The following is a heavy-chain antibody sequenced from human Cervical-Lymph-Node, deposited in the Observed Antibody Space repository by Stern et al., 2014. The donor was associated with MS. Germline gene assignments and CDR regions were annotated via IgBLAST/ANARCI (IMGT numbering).Heavy chain of an antibody. CDR3: VRDKGYFDSRGYTYSWFDP. Sequence: VQLVESGGGVVQPGTSLRLSCEASGFTLSNYGMHWVRQAPGKGLEWVAVIWYDGSQRYYADSVKGRFTISRDNSKHTMFLQTNSLRAEDTAVYYCVRDKGYFDSRGYTYSWFDPWGQGTQVTVSS. V-gene: IGHV3-33*01. CDR1: GFTLSNYG. D-gene: IGHD3-22*01. J-gene: IGHJ5*02. CDR2: IWYDGSQR.